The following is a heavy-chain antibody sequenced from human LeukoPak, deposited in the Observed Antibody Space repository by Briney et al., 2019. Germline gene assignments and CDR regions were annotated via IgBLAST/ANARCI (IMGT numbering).Heavy chain of an antibody. Sequence: ASVKVSCKASGYTFTSYDINWVRQATGQGLEWMGWMNPNSGNTGYAQKFQGRVTMTRNTSISTAYMELSSLRSEDTAVYYCARDGYYRGDYYYYYIDVWGKGTTVTVSS. CDR3: ARDGYYRGDYYYYYIDV. D-gene: IGHD3-3*01. CDR2: MNPNSGNT. V-gene: IGHV1-8*01. CDR1: GYTFTSYD. J-gene: IGHJ6*03.